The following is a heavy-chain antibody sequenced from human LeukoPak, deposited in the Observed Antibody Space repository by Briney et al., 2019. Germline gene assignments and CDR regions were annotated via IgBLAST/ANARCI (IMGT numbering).Heavy chain of an antibody. J-gene: IGHJ4*02. CDR1: GFTFSSYA. D-gene: IGHD1-26*01. CDR3: ANFVVGATGPFDY. V-gene: IGHV3-23*01. CDR2: ISASGGST. Sequence: GGSLRLSCAASGFTFSSYAMRWVRQAPGKWLEWVSGISASGGSTYYADSVKGRFTISRDNSKNTLYLQMNSLRAEDTAVYYCANFVVGATGPFDYWGQGTLVTVSS.